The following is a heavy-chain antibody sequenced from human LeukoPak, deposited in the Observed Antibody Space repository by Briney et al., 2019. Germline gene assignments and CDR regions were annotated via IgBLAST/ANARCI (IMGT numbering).Heavy chain of an antibody. CDR1: GGSFSGYY. CDR2: INHSGST. D-gene: IGHD5-24*01. V-gene: IGHV4-34*01. Sequence: PSETLSLTCAVYGGSFSGYYWSWIRQPPGKGLEWIGEINHSGSTNYNPSLKSRVTISVDTSKNQFSLKLSSVTAADTAVYYCASRSRWLQLDPPDYWGQGTLVTVSS. J-gene: IGHJ4*02. CDR3: ASRSRWLQLDPPDY.